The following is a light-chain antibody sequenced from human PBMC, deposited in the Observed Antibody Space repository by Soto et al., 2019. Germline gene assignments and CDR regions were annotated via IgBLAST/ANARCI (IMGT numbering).Light chain of an antibody. J-gene: IGLJ1*01. CDR1: SSGVGNYNH. Sequence: QSALTQPASVSGSPGQSITISCTGTSSGVGNYNHVSWYQHHPGKAPKLMIYGGSKRPSGVSNRFSGSKSGNSASLTISGLQAEDEADYYCCSYASSGTPPYVFGTGTKVTVL. CDR2: GGS. CDR3: CSYASSGTPPYV. V-gene: IGLV2-23*01.